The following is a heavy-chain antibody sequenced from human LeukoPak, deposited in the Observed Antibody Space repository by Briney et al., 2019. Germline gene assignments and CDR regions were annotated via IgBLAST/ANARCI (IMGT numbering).Heavy chain of an antibody. J-gene: IGHJ1*01. V-gene: IGHV3-23*01. CDR1: GFTLSHYW. CDR3: AKTRNGYTTEYLQH. Sequence: QAGGSLRLSCAASGFTLSHYWMTWVRQAPGKGLEWVSSISSPGGNTYYADSVKGRFTISRDNSNNLVYLQMNSLRAEDTAVYYCAKTRNGYTTEYLQHWGQGTLVTVSS. D-gene: IGHD5-24*01. CDR2: ISSPGGNT.